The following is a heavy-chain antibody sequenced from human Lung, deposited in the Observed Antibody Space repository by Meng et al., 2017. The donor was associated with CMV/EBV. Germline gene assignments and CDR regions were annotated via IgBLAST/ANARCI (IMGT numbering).Heavy chain of an antibody. V-gene: IGHV3-21*01. CDR2: ISSSSSYI. D-gene: IGHD6-6*01. Sequence: GEXXKISCAASGFTFSSYSMNWVRQAPGKGLEWVSFISSSSSYIYYADSVKGRFTISRDNAKNSLYLQMNSLRAEDTAVYYGAPGIVRSSSGEGYWGQGTLVTVSS. CDR1: GFTFSSYS. J-gene: IGHJ4*02. CDR3: APGIVRSSSGEGY.